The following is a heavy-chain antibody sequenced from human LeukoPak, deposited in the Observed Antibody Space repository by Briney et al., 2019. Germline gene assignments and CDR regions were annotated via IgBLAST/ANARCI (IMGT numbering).Heavy chain of an antibody. J-gene: IGHJ5*02. Sequence: GGSLRLSCAASGFTFSSYEMNWVRQAPGKGLEWVSYISSSGSTIYYADSVKGRFTISRDNSKNTLYLQMNSLRAEDTAVYYCAKSMRTTWLNNWFDPWGQGTLVTVSS. CDR2: ISSSGSTI. CDR1: GFTFSSYE. V-gene: IGHV3-48*03. CDR3: AKSMRTTWLNNWFDP. D-gene: IGHD4-17*01.